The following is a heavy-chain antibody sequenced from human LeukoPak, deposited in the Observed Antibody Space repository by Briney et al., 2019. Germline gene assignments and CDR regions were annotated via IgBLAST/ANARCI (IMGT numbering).Heavy chain of an antibody. Sequence: GGSLRLSCAASGFTFSNYSMNWVRQAPGKGLEWVSIISGSSRYIYYADSVKGRFTISRDNAKNSLYLQMNSLRAEDTAVYYCASLFGPFDHMGYWGQGTLVTVSS. D-gene: IGHD3-9*01. V-gene: IGHV3-21*01. CDR2: ISGSSRYI. CDR3: ASLFGPFDHMGY. J-gene: IGHJ4*02. CDR1: GFTFSNYS.